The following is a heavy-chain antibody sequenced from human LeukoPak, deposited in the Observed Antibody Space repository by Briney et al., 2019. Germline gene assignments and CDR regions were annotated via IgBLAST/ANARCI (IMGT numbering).Heavy chain of an antibody. J-gene: IGHJ3*02. V-gene: IGHV4-59*08. D-gene: IGHD5-18*01. Sequence: PSETLSLTCTVSGASISSFYWSWIRQPPGKGLEWIGYVFYSATTNYNPSLKSRVAISLDTSKNQFSLMLTSVTAADTAVYYCARCLFLDSTLVHADAFDIWGQGTMVTVSS. CDR3: ARCLFLDSTLVHADAFDI. CDR2: VFYSATT. CDR1: GASISSFY.